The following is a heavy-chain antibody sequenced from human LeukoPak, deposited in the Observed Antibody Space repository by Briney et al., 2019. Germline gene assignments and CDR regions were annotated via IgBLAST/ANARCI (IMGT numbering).Heavy chain of an antibody. V-gene: IGHV1-18*01. CDR1: GYTFTSYG. D-gene: IGHD5-12*01. Sequence: ASVKVSCKASGYTFTSYGISWVRQAPGQGLGWMGWISAYNGNTNYAQKLQGRVTMTTDISTSTAYMELRSLRSDDTAVYYCATRVATRANNWFDPWGQGTLVTVSS. CDR3: ATRVATRANNWFDP. J-gene: IGHJ5*02. CDR2: ISAYNGNT.